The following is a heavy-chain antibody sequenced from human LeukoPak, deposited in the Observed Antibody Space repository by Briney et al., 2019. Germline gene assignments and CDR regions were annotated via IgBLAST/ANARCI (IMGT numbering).Heavy chain of an antibody. V-gene: IGHV4-34*01. Sequence: SETLSLTCAIYGGSFSGYYWSWIRQPPGKGLEWIGEINHSGSTNYNPSLKSRVTISVDTSKNQFSLKLSSVTAADTAVYYCARVGLAGYDYWGQGTLVTVSS. CDR2: INHSGST. J-gene: IGHJ4*02. CDR3: ARVGLAGYDY. CDR1: GGSFSGYY. D-gene: IGHD6-19*01.